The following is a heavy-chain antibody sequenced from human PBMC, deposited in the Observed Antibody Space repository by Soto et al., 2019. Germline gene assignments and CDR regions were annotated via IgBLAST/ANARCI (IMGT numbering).Heavy chain of an antibody. D-gene: IGHD2-15*01. Sequence: ASMKVSCKASGYTFTSFGISWVRQAPGQGLEWMGWISPYYGITKYAQNFQGRVTMTTDTSTSTAYMELRSLRSDDTAIYYCARDYYCSGGSCYDDFDIWGQGTMVTVSS. CDR1: GYTFTSFG. V-gene: IGHV1-18*01. CDR3: ARDYYCSGGSCYDDFDI. J-gene: IGHJ3*02. CDR2: ISPYYGIT.